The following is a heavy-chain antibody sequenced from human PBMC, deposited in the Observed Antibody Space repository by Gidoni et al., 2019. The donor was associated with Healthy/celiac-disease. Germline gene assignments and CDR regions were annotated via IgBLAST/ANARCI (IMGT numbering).Heavy chain of an antibody. D-gene: IGHD3-16*02. Sequence: VQLLASGGGLVQPGGSLSLSRSDSGLTLSIHSMSWFRKVPGTGLEWVSAISGSGGSTYYADSVKGRFTISRDNSKNTLYLQMNSLRAEDTAVYYCAKEYYDYVWGSYRYPYYFDYWGHGTLVTVSS. CDR3: AKEYYDYVWGSYRYPYYFDY. CDR2: ISGSGGST. J-gene: IGHJ4*01. V-gene: IGHV3-23*01. CDR1: GLTLSIHS.